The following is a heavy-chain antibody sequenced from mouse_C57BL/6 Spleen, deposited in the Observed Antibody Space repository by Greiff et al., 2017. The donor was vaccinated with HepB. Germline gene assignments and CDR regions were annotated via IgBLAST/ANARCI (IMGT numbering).Heavy chain of an antibody. CDR2: ISSGSSTI. CDR1: GFTFSDYG. J-gene: IGHJ2*01. V-gene: IGHV5-17*01. D-gene: IGHD1-1*01. Sequence: EVKLVESGGGLVKPGGSLKLSCAASGFTFSDYGMHWVRQAPEKGLEWVAYISSGSSTIYYADTVKGRFTISRDNAKNTLFLQMTSLSSEDTAMYYCARKYYGSSLFDYWGQGTTLTVSS. CDR3: ARKYYGSSLFDY.